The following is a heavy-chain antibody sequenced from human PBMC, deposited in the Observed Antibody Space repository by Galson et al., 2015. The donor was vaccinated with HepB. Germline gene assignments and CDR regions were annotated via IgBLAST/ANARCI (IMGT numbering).Heavy chain of an antibody. CDR2: ISGSGGST. J-gene: IGHJ6*02. D-gene: IGHD3-3*01. V-gene: IGHV3-23*01. CDR3: AKDRDFWSVRSGMDV. CDR1: GFTFSSYA. Sequence: SLRLSCAASGFTFSSYAMSWVRQAPGKGLEWVSAISGSGGSTYYADSVKGRFTISRDNSKNTLYLQMNSLRAEDTAVYYCAKDRDFWSVRSGMDVWGQGTTVTVSS.